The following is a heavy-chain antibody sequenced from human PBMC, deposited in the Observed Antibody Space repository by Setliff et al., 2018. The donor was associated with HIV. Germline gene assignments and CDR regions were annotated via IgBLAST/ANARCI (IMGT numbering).Heavy chain of an antibody. D-gene: IGHD1-26*01. CDR3: VKGPIYSESLNYYYGMDV. CDR2: ISWDGSSS. CDR1: GFTFDDYA. Sequence: PGGSLRLSCAASGFTFDDYAMHWVRQAPGKGLEWVSLISWDGSSSFYAASVKGRFTISRDNTQNSLFLQMNNLRPEDTAFYYCVKGPIYSESLNYYYGMDVWGQGTTVTV. V-gene: IGHV3-43D*04. J-gene: IGHJ6*02.